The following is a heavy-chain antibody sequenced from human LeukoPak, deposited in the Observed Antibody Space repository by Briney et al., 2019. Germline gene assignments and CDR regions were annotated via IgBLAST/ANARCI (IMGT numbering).Heavy chain of an antibody. CDR3: ARDEGGDASVWPHFDY. Sequence: SVKVSCKASGGTFSSYAISWVQQAPGQGLEWMGRIIPIFGTANYAQKFQGRVTITTDESTSTAYMELSSLRSEDTAVYYCARDEGGDASVWPHFDYWGQGTLVTVSS. D-gene: IGHD3-16*01. CDR1: GGTFSSYA. V-gene: IGHV1-69*05. J-gene: IGHJ4*02. CDR2: IIPIFGTA.